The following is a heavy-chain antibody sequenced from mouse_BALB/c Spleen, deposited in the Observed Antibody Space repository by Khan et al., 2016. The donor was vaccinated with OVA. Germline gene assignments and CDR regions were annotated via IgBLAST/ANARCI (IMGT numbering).Heavy chain of an antibody. Sequence: VQLKESGPGLVAPSQTLSISCTASGFSLTGYGVNWVRQPPGKGLEWLGMIWADGSTAYNSALKSELSISKDNSKSQVFLKMNSLQTDDTARYYCARAYYANYREAMDFWGQGTSVTVSS. V-gene: IGHV2-6-7*01. CDR2: IWADGST. D-gene: IGHD2-10*01. J-gene: IGHJ4*01. CDR1: GFSLTGYG. CDR3: ARAYYANYREAMDF.